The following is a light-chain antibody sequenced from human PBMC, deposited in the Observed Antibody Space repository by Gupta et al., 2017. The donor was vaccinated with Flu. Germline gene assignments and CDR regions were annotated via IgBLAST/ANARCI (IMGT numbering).Light chain of an antibody. V-gene: IGLV2-14*01. CDR2: DVT. J-gene: IGLJ1*01. Sequence: SALTQPASVSGSPGQSITISCTGTSSDIGGSNYVSWYQQHPGKAPKLIIYDVTNRPSGVSSRFSGSKSGNTASLTISGLEVEDESDYFCSSYTSTNTFYVFGTGTKVTVL. CDR1: SSDIGGSNY. CDR3: SSYTSTNTFYV.